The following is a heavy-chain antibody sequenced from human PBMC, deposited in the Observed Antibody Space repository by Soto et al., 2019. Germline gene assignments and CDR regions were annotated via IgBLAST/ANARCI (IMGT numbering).Heavy chain of an antibody. CDR1: GFTFSSYS. J-gene: IGHJ3*02. V-gene: IGHV3-23*01. D-gene: IGHD1-7*01. CDR2: ITASGGTT. CDR3: AKCILVNCNYDAFHI. Sequence: EVKLLESGGGLVQPGGSLRLSCAASGFTFSSYSMSWVRQAPGKGLEWVSHITASGGTTYYADSVKGRFTISRDSSRSTLYLQMNSLRAEDTALYYCAKCILVNCNYDAFHIWGQGTMVTVSS.